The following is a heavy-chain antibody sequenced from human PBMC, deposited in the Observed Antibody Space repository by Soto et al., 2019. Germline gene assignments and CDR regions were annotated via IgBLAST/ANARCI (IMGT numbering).Heavy chain of an antibody. CDR2: IYYSGST. CDR1: GGSISSYY. Sequence: AETLSLTCTVSGGSISSYYWSWIRQPPGKGLEWIGYIYYSGSTNYNPSLKSRVTISVDTSKNQFSLKLSSVTAADTAVYYCARDVRGRYYYDSSGYCFDAFDIWGQGTMVTVSS. J-gene: IGHJ3*02. CDR3: ARDVRGRYYYDSSGYCFDAFDI. D-gene: IGHD3-22*01. V-gene: IGHV4-59*01.